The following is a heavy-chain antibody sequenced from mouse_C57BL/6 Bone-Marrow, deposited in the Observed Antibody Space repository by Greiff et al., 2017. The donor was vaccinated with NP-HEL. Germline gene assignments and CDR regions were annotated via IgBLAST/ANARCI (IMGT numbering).Heavy chain of an antibody. J-gene: IGHJ3*01. CDR1: GFTFSSYA. V-gene: IGHV5-4*01. CDR3: ARDGQGGFAY. D-gene: IGHD3-3*01. CDR2: ISDGGSYT. Sequence: EVQLVESGGGLVKPGGSLKLSCAASGFTFSSYAMSWVRQTPEKRLEWVATISDGGSYTYYPDNVKGRFTISRDNAKNNLYLQMSHLKSEDTAMYYCARDGQGGFAYWGQGTLVTVSA.